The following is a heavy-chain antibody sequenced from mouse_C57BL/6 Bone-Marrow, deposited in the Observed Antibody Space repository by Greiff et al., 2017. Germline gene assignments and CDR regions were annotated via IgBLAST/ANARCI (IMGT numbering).Heavy chain of an antibody. CDR1: GYTFTEYT. Sequence: VQLQQSGAELVKPGASVKLSCKASGYTFTEYTIHWVKQRSGQGLEWIGWFYPGSGSIKYNEKFKDKATLTADKSSSTVYMELSRLTSEDSAVYFCARRDYYGSSYVYYAMDYWGQGTSVTVSS. J-gene: IGHJ4*01. CDR2: FYPGSGSI. D-gene: IGHD1-1*01. V-gene: IGHV1-62-2*01. CDR3: ARRDYYGSSYVYYAMDY.